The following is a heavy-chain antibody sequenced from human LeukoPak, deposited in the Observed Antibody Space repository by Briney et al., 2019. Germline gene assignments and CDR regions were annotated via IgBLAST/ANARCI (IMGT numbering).Heavy chain of an antibody. D-gene: IGHD5-24*01. J-gene: IGHJ6*02. CDR3: ARDGGWLQTQNHYYYHGLDV. CDR1: GGAFISYG. CDR2: IIPILDMA. Sequence: SVKVSCKASGGAFISYGIIWVRQAPGQGPEWMGRIIPILDMADYAQKFQGRVTITADKSTRTAYMEMSSLRSEDTAVYYCARDGGWLQTQNHYYYHGLDVWGQGTTVTVSS. V-gene: IGHV1-69*04.